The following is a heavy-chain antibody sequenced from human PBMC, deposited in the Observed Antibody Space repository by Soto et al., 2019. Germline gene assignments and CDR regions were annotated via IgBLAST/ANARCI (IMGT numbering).Heavy chain of an antibody. J-gene: IGHJ4*02. D-gene: IGHD1-26*01. CDR1: GGTFSSYS. CDR3: ARDGGRHSGGIDY. Sequence: VQLLQSGSEVKKPGSSVKVSCKASGGTFSSYSINWVRQAPGQGLEWMGEIIPIFGTANDAQKFQGRVTITADESTSTAYMELSSLRSEDTAVYYCARDGGRHSGGIDYWGQGTLVTVSS. CDR2: IIPIFGTA. V-gene: IGHV1-69*01.